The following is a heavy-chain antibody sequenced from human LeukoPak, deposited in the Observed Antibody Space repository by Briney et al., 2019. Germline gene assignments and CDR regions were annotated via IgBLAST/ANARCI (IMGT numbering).Heavy chain of an antibody. Sequence: GGSLRLSCAASGFTVSSNYMSWVRQAPGKGLEWVSSISSSSSYIYYADSVKGRFTISRDNAKNSLYLQMNSLRAEDTAVYYCARDPGEYPDYFDYWGQGTLVTVSS. CDR2: ISSSSSYI. J-gene: IGHJ4*02. D-gene: IGHD2/OR15-2a*01. CDR3: ARDPGEYPDYFDY. CDR1: GFTVSSNY. V-gene: IGHV3-21*01.